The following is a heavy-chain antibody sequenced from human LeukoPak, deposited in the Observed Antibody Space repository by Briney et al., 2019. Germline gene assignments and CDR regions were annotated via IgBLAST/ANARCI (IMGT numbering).Heavy chain of an antibody. CDR1: GFTFTSYT. D-gene: IGHD1-26*01. Sequence: GGSLRLSCVASGFTFTSYTMNWVRQAPGKGLEWVSYISSSGSAKYYADSVKGRFTISRDNAKNSLYLQMNSLRAEDTAVYYCARGSQWDLLGSCDYWGQGTLVTVSS. V-gene: IGHV3-48*04. CDR3: ARGSQWDLLGSCDY. J-gene: IGHJ4*02. CDR2: ISSSGSAK.